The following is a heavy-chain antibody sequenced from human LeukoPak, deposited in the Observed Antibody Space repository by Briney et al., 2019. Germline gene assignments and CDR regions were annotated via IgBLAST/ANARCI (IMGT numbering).Heavy chain of an antibody. CDR2: INSDGSSA. CDR3: ARDRIVGATSVDGFDI. V-gene: IGHV3-74*01. J-gene: IGHJ3*02. CDR1: GFTFSSHW. Sequence: GGSLRLSCAASGFTFSSHWMHWVLQVPGRGLVWVSRINSDGSSATYTDFVKGRFTISRDNARNTLYLQMNSLRAEDTAVYYCARDRIVGATSVDGFDIWGQGTMVTVSS. D-gene: IGHD1-26*01.